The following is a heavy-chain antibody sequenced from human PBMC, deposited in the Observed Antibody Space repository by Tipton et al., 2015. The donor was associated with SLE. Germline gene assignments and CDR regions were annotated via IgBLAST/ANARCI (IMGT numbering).Heavy chain of an antibody. CDR1: GFTFSSYA. CDR3: ARGLLPLLVYMDV. D-gene: IGHD2-15*01. Sequence: SLRLSCAASGFTFSSYAMSWVRQAPGKGLEWVAVISYDGSNKYYADSVKGRFTISRDNSKNTLYLQMNSLRAEDTAVYYCARGLLPLLVYMDVWGKGTTVTVSS. J-gene: IGHJ6*03. CDR2: ISYDGSNK. V-gene: IGHV3-30*04.